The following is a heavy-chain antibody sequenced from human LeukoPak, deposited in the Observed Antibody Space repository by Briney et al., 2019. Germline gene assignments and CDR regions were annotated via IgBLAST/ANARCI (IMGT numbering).Heavy chain of an antibody. CDR1: GGSFSGYY. V-gene: IGHV4-34*01. D-gene: IGHD2-2*01. J-gene: IGHJ6*02. CDR2: INHSGST. Sequence: SETLSLTCAVYGGSFSGYYWSWLRQPPGKGLEWIGEINHSGSTNYNPSLKSRVTISVDTSKNQFSLKLSSVTAADTAVYYCARIYCSSTSCRNYGMDVWGQGTTVTVSS. CDR3: ARIYCSSTSCRNYGMDV.